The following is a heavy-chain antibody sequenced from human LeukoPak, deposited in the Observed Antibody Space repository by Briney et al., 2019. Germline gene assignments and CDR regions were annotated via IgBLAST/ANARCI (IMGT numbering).Heavy chain of an antibody. V-gene: IGHV3-23*01. CDR1: GFTFSSYA. Sequence: GGSLRLSCAASGFTFSSYAMSWVRQAPGKGLEWVSAISGSGGSTYYADSVKGRSTISRDNSKNTLYLQMNSLRAEDTAVYYCAKGQYYYDSSGYYYLPPFDYWGQGTLVTVSS. CDR3: AKGQYYYDSSGYYYLPPFDY. D-gene: IGHD3-22*01. CDR2: ISGSGGST. J-gene: IGHJ4*02.